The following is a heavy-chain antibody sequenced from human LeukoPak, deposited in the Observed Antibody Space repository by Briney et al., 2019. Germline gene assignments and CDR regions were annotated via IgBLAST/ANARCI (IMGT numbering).Heavy chain of an antibody. CDR1: GLTIRNYW. Sequence: GVSLRLSCEASGLTIRNYWMSWARQAPGKGLEWVANIKQDGSGKHYVDSVKGRFTISRDNTKNSLYLQMNSLRAEDTAVYYCAGAGLDYWGQGTLVTVSS. J-gene: IGHJ4*02. V-gene: IGHV3-7*03. CDR3: AGAGLDY. CDR2: IKQDGSGK.